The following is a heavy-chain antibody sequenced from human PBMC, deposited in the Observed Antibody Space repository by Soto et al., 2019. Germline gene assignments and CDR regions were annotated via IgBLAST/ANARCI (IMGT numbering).Heavy chain of an antibody. Sequence: GGSPRLSCAASGFTFSDYYMSWIRQAPGKGLEWVSYISSSGSTIYYADSVKGRFTISRDNAKNSLYLQMNSLRAEDTAVYYCARVTDYGGKVDWYFDLWGRGTLVTVSS. J-gene: IGHJ2*01. CDR1: GFTFSDYY. D-gene: IGHD4-17*01. V-gene: IGHV3-11*01. CDR2: ISSSGSTI. CDR3: ARVTDYGGKVDWYFDL.